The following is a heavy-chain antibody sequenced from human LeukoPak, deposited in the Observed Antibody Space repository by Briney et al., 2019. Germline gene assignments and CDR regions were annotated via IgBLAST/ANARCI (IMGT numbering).Heavy chain of an antibody. CDR1: GYTFTSYD. CDR2: MNPNSGNT. J-gene: IGHJ6*03. CDR3: AFSSYYLQGNYYYMDV. V-gene: IGHV1-8*01. Sequence: ASVKVSCKASGYTFTSYDINWVRQATGQGLEWMGWMNPNSGNTGYAQKFQGRVTTTRNTSISTAYMELSSLRSEDTAVYYCAFSSYYLQGNYYYMDVWGKGTTVTVSS. D-gene: IGHD1-26*01.